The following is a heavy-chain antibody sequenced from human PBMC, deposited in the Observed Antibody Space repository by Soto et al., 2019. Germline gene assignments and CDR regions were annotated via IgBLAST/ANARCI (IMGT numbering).Heavy chain of an antibody. CDR3: ARMAVNTAMLSVLPHLDF. D-gene: IGHD5-18*01. V-gene: IGHV3-11*03. CDR2: ISSSSSFT. CDR1: GFIFSDYY. Sequence: GGSLRLSCAASGFIFSDYYMTWIRQAPGKGLEWVSHISSSSSFTDYVDSVKGRFTISRDNANNSLYLQMNSLRAEDTAIYYCARMAVNTAMLSVLPHLDFWGQGTLVTVS. J-gene: IGHJ4*02.